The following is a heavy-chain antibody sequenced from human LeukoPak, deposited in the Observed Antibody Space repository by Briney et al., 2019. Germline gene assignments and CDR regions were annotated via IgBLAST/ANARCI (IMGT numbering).Heavy chain of an antibody. V-gene: IGHV3-23*01. CDR3: PKDVFVGGAGYGMDV. D-gene: IGHD3-16*01. J-gene: IGHJ6*02. CDR2: ISGSGGST. CDR1: GFTFSSYA. Sequence: PGGSLRLSCAASGFTFSSYAMSWVRQAPRKGLEWVSGISGSGGSTYYADSVKGRFTISRDNSKNTLYLQMNSLRAEDTALCYCPKDVFVGGAGYGMDVWGQGTTVIVSS.